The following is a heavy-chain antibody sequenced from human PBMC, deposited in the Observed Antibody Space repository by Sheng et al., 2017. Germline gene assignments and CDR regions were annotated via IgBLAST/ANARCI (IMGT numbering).Heavy chain of an antibody. CDR3: AREGLWEWPKGWTT. D-gene: IGHD3-3*01. J-gene: IGHJ4*02. CDR1: GGSISSSSYY. CDR2: IYYSGST. V-gene: IGHV4-39*07. Sequence: QLQLQESGPGLVKPSETLSLTCTVSGGSISSSSYYWGWIRQPPGKGLEWIGSIYYSGSTYYNPSLKSRVTISVDTSKNQFSLKLSSVTAADTAVYYCAREGLWEWPKGWTTWGQGTLGHRLL.